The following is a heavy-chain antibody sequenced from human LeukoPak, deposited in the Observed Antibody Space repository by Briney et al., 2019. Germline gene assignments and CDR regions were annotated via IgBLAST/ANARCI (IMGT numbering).Heavy chain of an antibody. CDR2: ISWNSGSI. D-gene: IGHD4-17*01. Sequence: GRSLRLSCAASGFTFDDYAMHWVRQAPGKGLEWVSGISWNSGSIGYADSVKGRFTISRDNAKNSLYLQMNSLRAEDTALYYCAKDIATTVKDEYGMDVWGQGTTVTVSS. J-gene: IGHJ6*02. CDR1: GFTFDDYA. V-gene: IGHV3-9*01. CDR3: AKDIATTVKDEYGMDV.